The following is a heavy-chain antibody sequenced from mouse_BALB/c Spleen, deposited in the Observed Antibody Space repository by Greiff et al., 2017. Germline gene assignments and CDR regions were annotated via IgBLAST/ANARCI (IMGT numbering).Heavy chain of an antibody. CDR3: TRRRVWYHYLDY. CDR2: IDPETGGT. J-gene: IGHJ2*01. D-gene: IGHD2-10*02. V-gene: IGHV1-15*01. CDR1: GYTFTDYE. Sequence: VKLVESGAELVRPGASVTLSCKASGYTFTDYEMHWVKQTPVHGLEWIGAIDPETGGTAYNQKFKGKATLTADRSSSTAYMELRILTSEDYAVDYCTRRRVWYHYLDYWGQGTTLTVSS.